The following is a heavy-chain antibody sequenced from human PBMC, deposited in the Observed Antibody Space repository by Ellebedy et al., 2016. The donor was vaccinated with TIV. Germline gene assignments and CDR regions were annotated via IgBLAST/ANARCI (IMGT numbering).Heavy chain of an antibody. Sequence: GGSLRLXXAASGFTFTEHYMDWVRQAPGKGLEWVSSISDSGDYILYADSVKGRFTISRDNAKNSLYLHMNSLRAEDTGVYYCARDPGLSGGGYFYFDSWGQGTLVTVSS. V-gene: IGHV3-69-1*01. CDR3: ARDPGLSGGGYFYFDS. J-gene: IGHJ4*02. D-gene: IGHD2-21*01. CDR1: GFTFTEHY. CDR2: ISDSGDY.